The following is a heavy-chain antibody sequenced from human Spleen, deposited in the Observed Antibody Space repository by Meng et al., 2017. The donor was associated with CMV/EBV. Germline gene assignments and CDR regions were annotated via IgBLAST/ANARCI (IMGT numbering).Heavy chain of an antibody. CDR2: INPNSGGT. V-gene: IGHV1-2*02. Sequence: ASVKVSCKASGYTFTGYYMHWVRQAPGQGLEWLGWINPNSGGTNYAQKFQGRVTITTDESTRTVYMNLSSLRSEDTAVYYCAREGPAATPEGGMDVWGQGTTVTVSS. J-gene: IGHJ6*02. D-gene: IGHD2-2*02. CDR3: AREGPAATPEGGMDV. CDR1: GYTFTGYY.